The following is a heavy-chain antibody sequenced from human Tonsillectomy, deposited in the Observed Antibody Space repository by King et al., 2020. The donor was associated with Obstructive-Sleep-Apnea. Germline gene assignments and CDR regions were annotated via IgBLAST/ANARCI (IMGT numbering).Heavy chain of an antibody. CDR2: IYYSGST. CDR1: GGSISSGGYY. D-gene: IGHD4/OR15-4a*01. Sequence: VQLQESGPGLVKPSQTLSLTCTVSGGSISSGGYYWSWIRQHPGKGLEWIGYIYYSGSTYYNPSLKSRVTISVDTSKNQFSLKLSSVTAADTAVYYCARDVREGAKYYFDYWGQGTLVTVSS. CDR3: ARDVREGAKYYFDY. V-gene: IGHV4-31*03. J-gene: IGHJ4*02.